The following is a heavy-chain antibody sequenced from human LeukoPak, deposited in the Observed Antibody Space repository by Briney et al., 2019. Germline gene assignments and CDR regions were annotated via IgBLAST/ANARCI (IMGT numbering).Heavy chain of an antibody. CDR2: IIPIFGTT. J-gene: IGHJ4*02. D-gene: IGHD6-13*01. V-gene: IGHV1-69*13. CDR3: ARAYSNLYYFDY. Sequence: SVKVSCKASGGTFSSYAISWVRQAPGQGLEWMGGIIPIFGTTNYAQKFQGRVTNTADESTSTAYMELSSLRSDDTAVYYCARAYSNLYYFDYWGQGTLLTVSS. CDR1: GGTFSSYA.